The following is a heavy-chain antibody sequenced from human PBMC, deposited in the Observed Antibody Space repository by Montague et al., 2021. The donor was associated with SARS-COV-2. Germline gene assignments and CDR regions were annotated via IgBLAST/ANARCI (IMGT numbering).Heavy chain of an antibody. CDR3: ARGETGYRTSWHDY. D-gene: IGHD6-13*01. Sequence: SLRLSCAASGFTSDDYAMHWVRQAPGKGLEWVSGISWNSYSIDYADSVEGRFTISRDNAKNSLYLQMNSLRAEDTAFYYCARGETGYRTSWHDYWGQGTLVTVSS. J-gene: IGHJ4*02. CDR2: ISWNSYSI. CDR1: GFTSDDYA. V-gene: IGHV3-9*02.